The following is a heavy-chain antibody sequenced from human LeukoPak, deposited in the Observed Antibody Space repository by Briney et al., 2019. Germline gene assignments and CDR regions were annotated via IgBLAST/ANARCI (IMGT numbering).Heavy chain of an antibody. CDR3: ARGGQLGLDY. V-gene: IGHV3-48*03. Sequence: GGSPRLSCAASGFTFSSYEMNWVRQAPGKGLEWVSYISSSGSTIYYADSVKGRLTISRDNAKNSLYLQMNSLRAEDTAVYYCARGGQLGLDYWGQGTLVTVSS. CDR2: ISSSGSTI. D-gene: IGHD6-13*01. CDR1: GFTFSSYE. J-gene: IGHJ4*02.